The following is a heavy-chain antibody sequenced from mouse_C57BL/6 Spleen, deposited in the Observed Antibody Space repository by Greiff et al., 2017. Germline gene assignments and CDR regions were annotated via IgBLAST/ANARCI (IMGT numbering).Heavy chain of an antibody. D-gene: IGHD3-1*01. CDR2: IHPSDSDT. CDR3: AYGATVAAGNFDY. V-gene: IGHV1-74*01. Sequence: QVQLQQPGAELVKPGASVKVSCKASGYTFTSYWMHWVKQRPGQGLEWIGRIHPSDSDTNYNQKFKGKATLTVDKSSSTAYMQLSSLTSEDSAVDYCAYGATVAAGNFDYWGQGTTLTVSS. J-gene: IGHJ2*01. CDR1: GYTFTSYW.